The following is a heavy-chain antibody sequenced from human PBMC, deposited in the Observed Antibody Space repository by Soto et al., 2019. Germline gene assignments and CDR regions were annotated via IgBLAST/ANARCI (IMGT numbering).Heavy chain of an antibody. V-gene: IGHV3-23*01. CDR3: PKCSLGSTSCYVEY. D-gene: IGHD2-2*01. CDR2: ISGSGGST. CDR1: GFTFSSYA. J-gene: IGHJ4*02. Sequence: PGGSLRLSCAASGFTFSSYAMSWVRQAPGKGLEWVSAISGSGGSTYYADSVKGRFPISRDTSKSTLYLHMNSLSAENTAVYYCPKCSLGSTSCYVEYWDQETLVTVSS.